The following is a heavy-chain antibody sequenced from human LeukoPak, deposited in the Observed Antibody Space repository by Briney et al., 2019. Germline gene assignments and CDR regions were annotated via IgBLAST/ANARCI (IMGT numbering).Heavy chain of an antibody. CDR3: ARDGIGSSYYY. Sequence: GGSLRLSCAASGFTFSNYEMNWVRQAPGKGLEWVSYISSSGTTIYYADSVKGRFTISRDNAKNSLYLQMNSLRAEDTAVYYCARDGIGSSYYYWSQGTLVTVSS. CDR2: ISSSGTTI. CDR1: GFTFSNYE. J-gene: IGHJ4*02. V-gene: IGHV3-48*03. D-gene: IGHD3-10*01.